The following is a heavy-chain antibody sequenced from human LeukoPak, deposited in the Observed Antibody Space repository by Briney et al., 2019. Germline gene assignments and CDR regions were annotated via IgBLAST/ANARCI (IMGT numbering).Heavy chain of an antibody. Sequence: GASVKVSCKASGGTFSSYAISWVRQAPGQGLEWMGRIIPILGIANYAQKFQGRVTITADKSTSTAYMELSSLRSEDTAVYYCARRDTGYSYGYGRYYGMDVWGQGSTVTVSS. CDR1: GGTFSSYA. CDR2: IIPILGIA. J-gene: IGHJ6*02. D-gene: IGHD5-18*01. V-gene: IGHV1-69*04. CDR3: ARRDTGYSYGYGRYYGMDV.